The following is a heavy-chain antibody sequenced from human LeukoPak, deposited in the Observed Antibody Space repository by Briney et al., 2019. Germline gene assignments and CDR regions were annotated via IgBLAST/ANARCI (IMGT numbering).Heavy chain of an antibody. J-gene: IGHJ4*02. V-gene: IGHV3-30-3*01. Sequence: GGALRISCAASGFTFRSHAMHWIRQAPGKGVERVAVISNDGSNKYYGDSVKGRFTISRDNSKNKLYLQMNSLRAEDTAIYYCAREEYGEYYYDYWGRGTLVSVSS. CDR2: ISNDGSNK. CDR3: AREEYGEYYYDY. CDR1: GFTFRSHA. D-gene: IGHD3-10*01.